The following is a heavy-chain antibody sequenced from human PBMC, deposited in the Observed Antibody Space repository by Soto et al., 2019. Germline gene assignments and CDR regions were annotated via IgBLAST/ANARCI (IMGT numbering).Heavy chain of an antibody. D-gene: IGHD2-15*01. J-gene: IGHJ3*02. Sequence: EVQLVESGGGLVQPGGSLKLSCAASGFTFSGSAIHWVRQASGKGLEWVGRIRRKANSYATAYAASVKGRFTISRDDSKNTAYLQMNSLKTEDTAVYYCTLANCSGGSCYPAFDIWGQGTMVTVSS. V-gene: IGHV3-73*01. CDR3: TLANCSGGSCYPAFDI. CDR2: IRRKANSYAT. CDR1: GFTFSGSA.